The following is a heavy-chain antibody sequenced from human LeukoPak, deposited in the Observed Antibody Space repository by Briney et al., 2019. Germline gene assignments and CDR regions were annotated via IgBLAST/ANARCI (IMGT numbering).Heavy chain of an antibody. D-gene: IGHD3-10*01. CDR2: ISGSGGST. CDR3: ARDGWFGDYNWFDP. V-gene: IGHV3-23*01. J-gene: IGHJ5*02. Sequence: GGSLRLSCAASGFTFSNYAMNWVRQAPGKGLEWVSGISGSGGSTNYADSVKGRFTISRDNAKNSLYLQMNSLRAEDTAMYYCARDGWFGDYNWFDPWGQGTLVTVSS. CDR1: GFTFSNYA.